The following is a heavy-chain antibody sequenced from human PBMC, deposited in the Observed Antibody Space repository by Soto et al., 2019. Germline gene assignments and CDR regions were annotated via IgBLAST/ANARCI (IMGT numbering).Heavy chain of an antibody. D-gene: IGHD6-13*01. CDR1: GYSFTTYW. V-gene: IGHV5-51*01. Sequence: EVQLVQSGAEVKKPGESLKISCKGSGYSFTTYWIGWVRPMPGKGLEGMVIIYPGDSDTRYSPSFQGQVTISADKSINTTYLQWSSLKASDTAIYYCARQAAAGKYYYAMEVWGQGTTVTVSS. J-gene: IGHJ6*02. CDR3: ARQAAAGKYYYAMEV. CDR2: IYPGDSDT.